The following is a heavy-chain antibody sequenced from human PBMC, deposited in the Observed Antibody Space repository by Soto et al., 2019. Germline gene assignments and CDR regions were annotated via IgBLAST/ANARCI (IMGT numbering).Heavy chain of an antibody. CDR2: PRHKANSYTT. J-gene: IGHJ4*01. CDR1: VFTFSYHY. V-gene: IGHV3-72*01. Sequence: PRGALAVCCVASVFTFSYHYMYWVRQAPGKGLEWVGRPRHKANSYTTEYVASVKGRFTISRDDSKNSLYLQMNSLKTEDTAVYYCVRPTYTSNWNLDYWGQGTMVTVSS. D-gene: IGHD6-13*01. CDR3: VRPTYTSNWNLDY.